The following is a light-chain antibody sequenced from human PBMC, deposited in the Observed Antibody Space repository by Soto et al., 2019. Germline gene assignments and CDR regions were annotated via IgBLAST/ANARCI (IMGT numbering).Light chain of an antibody. J-gene: IGKJ5*01. V-gene: IGKV1-9*01. CDR1: QGISSY. CDR2: GAS. CDR3: HPLNAYPVT. Sequence: SFLSASVGDRVTITCRASQGISSYLAWFQQKPGRAPNLLIYGASTLQSGVPSRFSGSGSGTDFTLTISNLHPEDFATNYWHPLNAYPVTFVHGTRLE.